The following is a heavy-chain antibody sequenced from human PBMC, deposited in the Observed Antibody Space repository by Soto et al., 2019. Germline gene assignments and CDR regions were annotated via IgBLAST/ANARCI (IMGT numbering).Heavy chain of an antibody. CDR1: GFTFSSYA. J-gene: IGHJ4*02. V-gene: IGHV3-30-3*01. Sequence: GGSLRLSCAASGFTFSSYAMHWVRQAPGKGLEWVAVISYDGSNKYYADSVKGRFTISRDNSKNTLYLQMNSLRAEDTAVYYCARAYVDIVATFPGYWGQGTLVTVSS. CDR2: ISYDGSNK. CDR3: ARAYVDIVATFPGY. D-gene: IGHD5-12*01.